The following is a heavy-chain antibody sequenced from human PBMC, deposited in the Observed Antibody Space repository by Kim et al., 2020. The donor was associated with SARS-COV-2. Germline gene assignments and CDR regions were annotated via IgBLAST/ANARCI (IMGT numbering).Heavy chain of an antibody. J-gene: IGHJ4*02. V-gene: IGHV4-39*07. D-gene: IGHD3-22*01. CDR3: ARDFDRDQFDY. CDR1: GGSISSSSYY. CDR2: IYYSGST. Sequence: SETLSLTCTVSGGSISSSSYYWGWIRQPPGKGLEWIGSIYYSGSTYYNPSLKSRVTISVDTSKNQFSLKLSSVTAADTAVYYCARDFDRDQFDYWGQGTLVTVSS.